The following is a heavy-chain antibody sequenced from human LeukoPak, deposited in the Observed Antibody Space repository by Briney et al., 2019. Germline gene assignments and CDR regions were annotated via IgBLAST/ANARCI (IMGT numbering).Heavy chain of an antibody. CDR2: INPSAGST. CDR1: LCTHTRCILTDYY. V-gene: IGHV1-46*01. D-gene: IGHD1-26*01. J-gene: IGHJ3*02. CDR3: ARNAGMGDPQLGAFDI. Sequence: ASVKDSCKASLCTHTRCILTDYYLHWLRQGSGQALEWKGIINPSAGSTSYAQQFQGRVTMTRAMSTSTDYMGESRLTSEDTAVYYCARNAGMGDPQLGAFDIWGQGRMVTVSP.